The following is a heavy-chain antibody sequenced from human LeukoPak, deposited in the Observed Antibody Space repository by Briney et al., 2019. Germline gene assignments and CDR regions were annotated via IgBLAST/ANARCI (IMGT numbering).Heavy chain of an antibody. D-gene: IGHD2-2*01. Sequence: SETLSLTCTVTGGSISSYYWSWLRQPPGNGLEWIGYLYYSGSTNYNPSLKSRVTISVDTSKNQFSLKLSSVTATDTAVYYCARCIVVPAHYYYYYMDVWGKGTTVTVSS. CDR2: LYYSGST. CDR3: ARCIVVPAHYYYYYMDV. J-gene: IGHJ6*03. CDR1: GGSISSYY. V-gene: IGHV4-59*08.